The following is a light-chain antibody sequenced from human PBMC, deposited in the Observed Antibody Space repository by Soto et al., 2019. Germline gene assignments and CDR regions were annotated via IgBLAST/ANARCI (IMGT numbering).Light chain of an antibody. CDR2: AES. CDR1: QGISSD. Sequence: SWLASQGISSDLAWYQQNPGKAPQLLIYAESTLQNGVPSTFSGSGYGTEFNLTLRSLQSDDSATSFCQQSYSTPITVAQGTRLEIK. V-gene: IGKV1-39*01. J-gene: IGKJ5*01. CDR3: QQSYSTPIT.